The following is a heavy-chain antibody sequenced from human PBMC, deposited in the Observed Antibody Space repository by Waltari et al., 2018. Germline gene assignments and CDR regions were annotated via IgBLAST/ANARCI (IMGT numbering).Heavy chain of an antibody. J-gene: IGHJ4*02. CDR2: SIPIFGKA. CDR3: ARSVQLWSDY. Sequence: QVQLVQSGAEVKKPGSSVKVSCKASGGTFSSYAISWVRQAPGQGLEWMGGSIPIFGKANYAQKFQGRVTMTRDTSISTAYMELSRLRSDDTAVYYCARSVQLWSDYWGQGTLVTVSS. D-gene: IGHD5-18*01. CDR1: GGTFSSYA. V-gene: IGHV1-69*06.